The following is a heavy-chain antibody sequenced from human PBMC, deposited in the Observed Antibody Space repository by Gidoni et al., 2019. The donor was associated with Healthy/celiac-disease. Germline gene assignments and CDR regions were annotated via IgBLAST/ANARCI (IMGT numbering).Heavy chain of an antibody. CDR1: GFAFSSYE. CDR3: ARSITIFGVAADYDGMDV. CDR2: MGTAVDT. D-gene: IGHD3-3*01. V-gene: IGHV3-13*01. J-gene: IGHJ6*02. Sequence: EVQLVESGGCLVQPGGSLRLSWSASGFAFSSYEMHWVRQATGKGREWCSAMGTAVDTYYPGSVKGRVTISREKAKTSLYLQMNSLRAEDTAVYYCARSITIFGVAADYDGMDVWGQGTTVTVSS.